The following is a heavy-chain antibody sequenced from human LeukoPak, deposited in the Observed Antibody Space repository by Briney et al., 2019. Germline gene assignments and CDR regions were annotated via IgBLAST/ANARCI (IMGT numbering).Heavy chain of an antibody. V-gene: IGHV5-51*01. CDR1: GYSFTSYW. Sequence: GESLKISCKGSGYSFTSYWIGWVRQMPGKGLEWMGIIYPGDSDTRYSPSFQGQVTISADKSISTAYLQWSSLKASDTAMYYCARIAYCGGDCSGFDIWGQGTMVTVSS. D-gene: IGHD2-21*02. CDR2: IYPGDSDT. J-gene: IGHJ3*02. CDR3: ARIAYCGGDCSGFDI.